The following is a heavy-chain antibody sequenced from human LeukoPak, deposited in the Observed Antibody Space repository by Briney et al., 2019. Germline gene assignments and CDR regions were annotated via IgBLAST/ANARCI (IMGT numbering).Heavy chain of an antibody. J-gene: IGHJ4*02. CDR1: GGSFSGYY. D-gene: IGHD5-24*01. V-gene: IGHV4-34*01. CDR2: INHSGST. CDR3: ARDGRDGYNRFDY. Sequence: PSETLSLTCAVYGGSFSGYYWSWIRQPPGKGLEWIGEINHSGSTNYNPSLKSRVTISVDTSKNQFSLKLSSVTAADTAVYYCARDGRDGYNRFDYWGQGTLVTVSS.